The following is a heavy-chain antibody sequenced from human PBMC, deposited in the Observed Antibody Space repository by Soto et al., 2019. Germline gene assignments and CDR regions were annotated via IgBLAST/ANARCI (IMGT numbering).Heavy chain of an antibody. CDR3: SKLESCRQRGY. V-gene: IGHV4-59*08. Sequence: LEFLSLTCTVFCLSINNYYWAWIRQPPGKRLEWIGAISHTGSTTYNPSLRSRVTFSIATTNNQSSLSLTSVTAADTLVYFCSKLESCRQRGYWGLGTLDTVPP. J-gene: IGHJ4*01. D-gene: IGHD2-2*01. CDR1: CLSINNYY. CDR2: ISHTGST.